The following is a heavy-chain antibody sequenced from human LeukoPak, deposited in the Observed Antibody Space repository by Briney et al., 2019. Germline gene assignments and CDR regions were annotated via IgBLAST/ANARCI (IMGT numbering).Heavy chain of an antibody. CDR2: ISNSGSDT. J-gene: IGHJ4*02. V-gene: IGHV3-11*01. CDR3: ARVRGSYASDY. CDR1: GFAFRSEA. D-gene: IGHD1-26*01. Sequence: PGGSLRLSCAVSGFAFRSEAMSWMRQAPGKGLEWISYISNSGSDTVYAASVKGRFTISRDNAKNSLYLQMDSLRAEDTAVYYCARVRGSYASDYWGQGTLVTVSS.